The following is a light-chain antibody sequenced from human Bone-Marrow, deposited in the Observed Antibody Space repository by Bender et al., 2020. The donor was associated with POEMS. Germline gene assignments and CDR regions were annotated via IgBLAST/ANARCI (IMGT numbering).Light chain of an antibody. CDR3: QVWDSSSDPYV. Sequence: SYVLAQPPSMLVAPGKTAKITCGANNIRPTSVPWYRQKPGQAPVMGAFDGSDRPSGIPDRISCSTSGNTASLTINSVEAGDEAAFYCQVWDSSSDPYVFGSGTKVSVL. CDR2: DGS. J-gene: IGLJ1*01. CDR1: NIRPTS. V-gene: IGLV3-21*03.